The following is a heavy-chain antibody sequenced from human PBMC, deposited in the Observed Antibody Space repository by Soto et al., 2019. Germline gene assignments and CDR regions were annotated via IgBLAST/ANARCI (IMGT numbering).Heavy chain of an antibody. CDR2: MSPEGDVG. D-gene: IGHD3-16*01. J-gene: IGHJ4*02. CDR1: GLTFSHFW. V-gene: IGHV3-7*05. CDR3: VAWGPPNY. Sequence: EVQLVESGGDLVQPGGSLRISCAASGLTFSHFWMNWVRQAPGKGLEWVANMSPEGDVGRCVDSLEGRFTFSRDNAKNILYLQMNHLRSDDTSMYYCVAWGPPNYWGRGTPVTVSS.